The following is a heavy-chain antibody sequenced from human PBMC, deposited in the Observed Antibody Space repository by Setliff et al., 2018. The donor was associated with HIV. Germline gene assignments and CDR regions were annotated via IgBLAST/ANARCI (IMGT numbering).Heavy chain of an antibody. J-gene: IGHJ3*02. CDR2: IIPIFGTA. V-gene: IGHV1-69*13. CDR3: ASGMRWDTAMGDAFDI. Sequence: SVKVSCKASGYTFNHYDINWVRQAPGQGLEWMGGIIPIFGTANYAQKFQGRVTITADESTSTAYMELRSLKSDDTAIYFCASGMRWDTAMGDAFDIWGQGTMVTVSS. CDR1: GYTFNHYD. D-gene: IGHD5-18*01.